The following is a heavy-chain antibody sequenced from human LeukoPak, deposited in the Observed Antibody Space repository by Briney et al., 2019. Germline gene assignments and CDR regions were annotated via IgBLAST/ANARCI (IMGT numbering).Heavy chain of an antibody. D-gene: IGHD4-23*01. CDR2: IDYSGST. CDR3: ARLNGGN. Sequence: SETLSLTCTVSGGSISSYYWSWIRQPPGKGLEWIGYIDYSGSTAYNPSLNGRVAVSLDTSKNQFSLKLRSVTTADTAVYYCARLNGGNWGPGILVTVSS. J-gene: IGHJ4*02. CDR1: GGSISSYY. V-gene: IGHV4-59*08.